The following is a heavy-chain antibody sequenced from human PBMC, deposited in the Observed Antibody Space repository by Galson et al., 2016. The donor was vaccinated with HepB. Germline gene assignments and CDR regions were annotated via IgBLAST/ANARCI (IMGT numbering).Heavy chain of an antibody. CDR1: GGSISAGGSY. Sequence: TLSLTCSVSGGSISAGGSYWSWLRQFPGKGLEWLGYISSGGSTSYNPSHKSRLTLSLDTPKNQFFLKLSSVTAADTAVYYCARCNGVPNFPVDYWGQGTLVTVSS. CDR2: ISSGGST. D-gene: IGHD2/OR15-2a*01. J-gene: IGHJ4*01. V-gene: IGHV4-31*03. CDR3: ARCNGVPNFPVDY.